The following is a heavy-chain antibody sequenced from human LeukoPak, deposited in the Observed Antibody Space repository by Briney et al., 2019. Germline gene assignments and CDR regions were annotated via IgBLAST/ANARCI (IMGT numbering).Heavy chain of an antibody. CDR2: IIPIFGIA. CDR3: AREGEDVEMAN. Sequence: GASVKLSCKASGGTFSSYAISWVRQAPGQGLEWMGRIIPIFGIANYAQKFQGRVTITADKSTSTVYMELSSLRSEDTAVYYCAREGEDVEMANWGQGTLVTVSS. CDR1: GGTFSSYA. V-gene: IGHV1-69*04. J-gene: IGHJ4*02. D-gene: IGHD5-24*01.